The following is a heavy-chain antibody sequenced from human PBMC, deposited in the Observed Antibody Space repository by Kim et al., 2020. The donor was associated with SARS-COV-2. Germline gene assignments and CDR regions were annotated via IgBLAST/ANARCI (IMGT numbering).Heavy chain of an antibody. V-gene: IGHV4-59*08. CDR1: GGSISSYY. CDR2: IYYSGST. CDR3: ARCRGAPGLNWFDP. J-gene: IGHJ5*02. Sequence: SETLSLTCTVSGGSISSYYWSWIRQPPGKGLEWIGYIYYSGSTNYNPSLKSRVTISVDTSKNQFSLKLSSVTAADTAVYYCARCRGAPGLNWFDPWGQGTLVTVSS. D-gene: IGHD1-26*01.